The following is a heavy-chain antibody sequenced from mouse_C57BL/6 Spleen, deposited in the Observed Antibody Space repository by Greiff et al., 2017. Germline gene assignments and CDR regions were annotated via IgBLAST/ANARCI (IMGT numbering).Heavy chain of an antibody. V-gene: IGHV1-64*01. CDR1: GYTFTSYW. CDR2: IHPNSGST. CDR3: GYYGSSYDWYFDV. D-gene: IGHD1-1*01. Sequence: QVQLQQPGAELVKPGASVKLSCKASGYTFTSYWMHWVKQRPGQGLEWIGMIHPNSGSTNYNEKFKSKATLTVDKSSSTAYMQLSSLTSEDSAVDYCGYYGSSYDWYFDVWGTGTTVTVSS. J-gene: IGHJ1*03.